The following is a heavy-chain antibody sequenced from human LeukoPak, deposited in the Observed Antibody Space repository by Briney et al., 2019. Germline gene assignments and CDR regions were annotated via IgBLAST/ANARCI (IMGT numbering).Heavy chain of an antibody. V-gene: IGHV3-30*04. CDR1: GFTFSSYA. Sequence: GGSLRLSCAASGFTFSSYAMHWVRQAPGKGLEWVAVISYDGSNKYYADSVKGRFTISRDNSKNTLYLQMNSLRAEDTAVYYCASGPGLDYWGQGTLVTVSS. CDR3: ASGPGLDY. CDR2: ISYDGSNK. J-gene: IGHJ4*02.